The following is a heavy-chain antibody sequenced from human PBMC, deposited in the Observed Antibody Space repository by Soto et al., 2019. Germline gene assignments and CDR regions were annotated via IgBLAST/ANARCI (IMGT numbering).Heavy chain of an antibody. J-gene: IGHJ4*02. D-gene: IGHD6-13*01. CDR3: ATGLNIAAAGYFDY. V-gene: IGHV1-46*01. Sequence: QVQLVQSGAEVKKPGASLNVSCKASRYTFASSYFHWVRQAPGQGLEWMGVSNPSGGSTSYAQKFQGRLAMTRDTSTSTVYMELSSLRSEDTAVYYCATGLNIAAAGYFDYWCQGSLVTVSS. CDR1: RYTFASSY. CDR2: SNPSGGST.